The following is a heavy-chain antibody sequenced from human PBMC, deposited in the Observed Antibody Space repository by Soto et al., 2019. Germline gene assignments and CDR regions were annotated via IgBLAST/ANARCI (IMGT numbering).Heavy chain of an antibody. CDR2: IYYSGST. J-gene: IGHJ4*02. CDR1: GGSVSSGSYY. CDR3: AREGKLANGFDY. D-gene: IGHD1-7*01. V-gene: IGHV4-61*01. Sequence: QVQLQESGPGLVKPSETLSLTCTVSGGSVSSGSYYWSWIRQPPGKGLEWIGYIYYSGSTNYNPPLKSRVTISVDTSKNQFSLKLSSVTAADTAVYYCAREGKLANGFDYWGQGTLVTVSS.